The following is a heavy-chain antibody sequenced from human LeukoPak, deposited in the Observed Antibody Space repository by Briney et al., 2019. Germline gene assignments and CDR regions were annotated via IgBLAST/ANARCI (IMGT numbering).Heavy chain of an antibody. CDR2: FDPEDGET. Sequence: ASVKVSCKVSGYTLTELSMHWVRQAPGKGLEWMGGFDPEDGETIYAQKFQGRVTMTEDTSTDTAYMELSSLRSEDTAVYYCATSSDMVATSWFDPWGQGTLVTVSS. V-gene: IGHV1-24*01. J-gene: IGHJ5*02. CDR1: GYTLTELS. D-gene: IGHD5-12*01. CDR3: ATSSDMVATSWFDP.